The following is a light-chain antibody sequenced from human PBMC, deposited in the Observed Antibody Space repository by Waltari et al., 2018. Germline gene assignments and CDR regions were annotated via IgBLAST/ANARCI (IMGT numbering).Light chain of an antibody. J-gene: IGKJ4*01. CDR1: QSVYNF. CDR2: EAS. CDR3: QQRANWPPLT. V-gene: IGKV3-11*01. Sequence: EVVLTQSPATLSLSPGERATLSCRASQSVYNFLAWYQQKPGQAPRLLIYEASQRATGIPARFSGSGSGTDFTLTISNLEPEDVAVYYCQQRANWPPLTFGGGTTVEIK.